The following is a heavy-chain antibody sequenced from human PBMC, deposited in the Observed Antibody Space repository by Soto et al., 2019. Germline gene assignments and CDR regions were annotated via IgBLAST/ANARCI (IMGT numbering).Heavy chain of an antibody. J-gene: IGHJ4*02. CDR1: GGTFSSYT. Sequence: QVQLVQSGAEVKKPGSSVKVSCKASGGTFSSYTISWVRQAPGQGLEWMGRIIPILGIANYAQKFQGRVTITAGKSTSTAYMELSSLRSEDTAVYYCARDADSSGYDYGFDYWGQGTLVTVSS. CDR2: IIPILGIA. CDR3: ARDADSSGYDYGFDY. V-gene: IGHV1-69*08. D-gene: IGHD3-22*01.